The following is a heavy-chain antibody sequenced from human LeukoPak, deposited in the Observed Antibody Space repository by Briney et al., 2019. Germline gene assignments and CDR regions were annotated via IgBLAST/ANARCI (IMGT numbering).Heavy chain of an antibody. D-gene: IGHD1-26*01. CDR1: GGTFSSYA. Sequence: GASVKVSCKASGGTFSSYAISWVRQAPGQGLEWMGRIIPILGTANYAQKFQGRVTITADKSTSTAYMELSSLRSEDTAVYYCARDLTQWELLLYWGQGTLVTVSS. CDR3: ARDLTQWELLLY. J-gene: IGHJ4*02. V-gene: IGHV1-69*04. CDR2: IIPILGTA.